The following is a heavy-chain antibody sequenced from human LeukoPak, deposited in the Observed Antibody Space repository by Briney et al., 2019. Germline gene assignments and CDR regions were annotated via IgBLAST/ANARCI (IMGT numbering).Heavy chain of an antibody. CDR1: GGTFSSYA. CDR3: ARDYYDSSGYYYTFDY. V-gene: IGHV1-69*13. D-gene: IGHD3-22*01. CDR2: IIPIFGTA. Sequence: SVKVSCKASGGTFSSYAISWVRQAPGQGLEWMGGIIPIFGTANYAQKFRGGVTITADESTSTAYMELSSLRSEDTAVYYCARDYYDSSGYYYTFDYWGQGTLVTVSS. J-gene: IGHJ4*02.